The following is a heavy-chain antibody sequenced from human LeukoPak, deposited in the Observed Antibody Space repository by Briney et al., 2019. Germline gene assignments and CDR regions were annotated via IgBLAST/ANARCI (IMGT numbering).Heavy chain of an antibody. J-gene: IGHJ4*02. CDR1: GFTVSSNY. CDR3: AKGVGYCSSTSCYGVDY. D-gene: IGHD2-2*01. V-gene: IGHV3-53*05. Sequence: TGGSLRLSCVASGFTVSSNYMSWVRQAPGKGLEWVSVIYSGGSTYYADSVKGRFTIFRDNSKNTLYLQMNSLRAEDTALYYCAKGVGYCSSTSCYGVDYWGQGTLVTVSS. CDR2: IYSGGST.